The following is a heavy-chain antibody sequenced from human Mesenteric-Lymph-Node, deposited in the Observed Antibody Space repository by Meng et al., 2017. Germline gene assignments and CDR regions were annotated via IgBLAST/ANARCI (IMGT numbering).Heavy chain of an antibody. CDR1: GGTFSSYA. D-gene: IGHD3-22*01. CDR2: IIPIFGTA. CDR3: ARGGYYYDSSGYYCFDY. Sequence: SVKVSCKASGGTFSSYAISWVRQAPGQGLEWMGGIIPIFGTANYAQKFQGRVTITTDESTSTAYMELSRLRSDDTAVYYCARGGYYYDSSGYYCFDYWGQGTLVTVSS. J-gene: IGHJ4*02. V-gene: IGHV1-69*05.